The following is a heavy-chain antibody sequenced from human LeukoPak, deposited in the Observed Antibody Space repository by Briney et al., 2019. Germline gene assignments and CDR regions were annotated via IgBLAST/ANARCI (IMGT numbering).Heavy chain of an antibody. V-gene: IGHV3-21*01. J-gene: IGHJ4*02. Sequence: GGSLRLSCAASGFTLSSYSMNWVRQAPGKGLEWVSSISSSSSYIYYADSVKGRFTISRDNARNSLYLQMNSLRAEDTAVYYCASQGSGYDSPIDHWCQGTLVTVSS. CDR2: ISSSSSYI. CDR1: GFTLSSYS. CDR3: ASQGSGYDSPIDH. D-gene: IGHD5-12*01.